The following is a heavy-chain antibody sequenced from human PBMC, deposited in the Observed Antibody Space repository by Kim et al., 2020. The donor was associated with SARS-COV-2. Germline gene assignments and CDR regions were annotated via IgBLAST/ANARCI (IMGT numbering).Heavy chain of an antibody. D-gene: IGHD6-13*01. CDR1: GGSFSSYY. CDR3: ARQGIGAAGTGWFDP. Sequence: SETLSLTCTVSGGSFSSYYWSWIRQPPGQGLEWIGYIYYSGSTNYNPSLKSRFTISAVTSKDHFSLQLRSLTDADTAVYYFARQGIGAAGTGWFDPWCQ. J-gene: IGHJ5*02. CDR2: IYYSGST. V-gene: IGHV4-59*08.